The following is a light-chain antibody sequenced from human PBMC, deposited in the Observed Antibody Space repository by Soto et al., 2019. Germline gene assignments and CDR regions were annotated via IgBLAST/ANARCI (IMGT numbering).Light chain of an antibody. CDR1: QSVDSN. V-gene: IGKV3-15*01. Sequence: EIVLTQSPGTLSLSPGERATLSCLASQSVDSNLAWYQQKPGQAPRLLIYGASTRATGIPARFSGSGSGTEFTLTISSLQSEDFAVFYCHHYGTPPPTFGQGTKVDI. J-gene: IGKJ1*01. CDR3: HHYGTPPPT. CDR2: GAS.